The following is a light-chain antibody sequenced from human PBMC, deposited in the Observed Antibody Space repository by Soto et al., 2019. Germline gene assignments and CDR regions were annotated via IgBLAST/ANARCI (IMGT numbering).Light chain of an antibody. Sequence: QSVLTHPPSVSQAPGQRVTISCSGSSSNIGNNAVNWYQQFPGKAPKLLIYYDDLKPSRVSDRFSGSKSGTYASLVIRGLQSGDEAEYYCAAWDDSLNAYVFGIGSKVIGL. CDR3: AAWDDSLNAYV. CDR1: SSNIGNNA. V-gene: IGLV1-36*01. J-gene: IGLJ1*01. CDR2: YDD.